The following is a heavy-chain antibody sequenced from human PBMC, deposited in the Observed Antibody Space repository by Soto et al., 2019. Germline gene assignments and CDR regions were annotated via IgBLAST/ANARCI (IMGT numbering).Heavy chain of an antibody. D-gene: IGHD1-1*01. Sequence: QVHLVQSGAEVKKPGASVKVSCKGSGYGFTTYGITWVRQAPGQGLEWMAWISAHNGNTNYAQKLQGRVTVTRETSTSTAYTELRSLRSDDTAVYYCARGRYGDYWGQGALVTVSS. J-gene: IGHJ4*02. V-gene: IGHV1-18*01. CDR3: ARGRYGDY. CDR1: GYGFTTYG. CDR2: ISAHNGNT.